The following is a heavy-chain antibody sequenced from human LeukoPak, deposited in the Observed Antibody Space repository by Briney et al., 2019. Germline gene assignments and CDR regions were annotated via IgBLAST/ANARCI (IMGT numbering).Heavy chain of an antibody. D-gene: IGHD3-16*01. CDR1: GYTFTAYY. CDR3: ARDGGGDAFDI. CDR2: INPTSSGT. V-gene: IGHV1-2*02. J-gene: IGHJ3*02. Sequence: ASVKVSCKASGYTFTAYYMHWVPQAPGQGLEWMGWINPTSSGTKNAQNFQGRVTMTRDTSISTAYMELSSLRSDDTAVYYCARDGGGDAFDIWGQGTMVTVSS.